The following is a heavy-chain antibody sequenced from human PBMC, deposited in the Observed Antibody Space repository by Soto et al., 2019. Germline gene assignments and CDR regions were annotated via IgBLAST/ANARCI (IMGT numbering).Heavy chain of an antibody. Sequence: QVQLQESGPGLVKPSQTLSLTCTVSGGSISSGENFWNWIRQSPGKSLEWIGYIHHSGSTYYNPSLKSRLTISVDTSKNQISLKLNSVTAADTAVYYCARDTGTYPYYFDSWGQGTLVTVSS. CDR2: IHHSGST. CDR1: GGSISSGENF. J-gene: IGHJ4*02. CDR3: ARDTGTYPYYFDS. D-gene: IGHD1-26*01. V-gene: IGHV4-30-4*01.